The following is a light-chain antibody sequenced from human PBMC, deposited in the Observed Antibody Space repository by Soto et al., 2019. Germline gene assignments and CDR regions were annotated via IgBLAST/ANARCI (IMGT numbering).Light chain of an antibody. CDR1: SNDVGGYKY. CDR2: EVS. Sequence: QSALTQPASMSGSPGQSITICCTGTSNDVGGYKYVSWYQQHPGKAPKLMIYEVSNRPSGVPNRFSGSKSGNTASLTISGLQTEDEADYYCNSYTSRYTYVFGTGTKVTVL. V-gene: IGLV2-14*01. CDR3: NSYTSRYTYV. J-gene: IGLJ1*01.